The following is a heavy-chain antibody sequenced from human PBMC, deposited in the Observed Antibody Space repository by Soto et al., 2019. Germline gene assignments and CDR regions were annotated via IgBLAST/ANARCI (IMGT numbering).Heavy chain of an antibody. Sequence: QVQLVESGGGVVRPGRSLRLSCAASGFTFSSYGMHWVRQAPGKGLEWVAVISYDGSNKYYADSVKGRFTISRDNSKNTLYLQMNSLRAEDTAVYYCAKISYDIVVVPAAIGYPSDYYYGMDVWGQGTTVTVSS. CDR3: AKISYDIVVVPAAIGYPSDYYYGMDV. V-gene: IGHV3-30*18. J-gene: IGHJ6*02. CDR2: ISYDGSNK. D-gene: IGHD2-2*02. CDR1: GFTFSSYG.